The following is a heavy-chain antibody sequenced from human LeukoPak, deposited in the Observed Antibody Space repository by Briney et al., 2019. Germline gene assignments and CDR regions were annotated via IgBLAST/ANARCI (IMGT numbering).Heavy chain of an antibody. D-gene: IGHD3-3*01. CDR1: GYTFTSYD. CDR3: ARFKDFWSGYYYDY. Sequence: ASVKVSCKASGYTFTSYDINWVRQATGQGLEWMGWMNPNSGNPGYAQKFQGRVTMTRNTSISTAYMELSSLRSEDTAVYYCARFKDFWSGYYYDYWGQGTLVTVSS. V-gene: IGHV1-8*01. CDR2: MNPNSGNP. J-gene: IGHJ4*02.